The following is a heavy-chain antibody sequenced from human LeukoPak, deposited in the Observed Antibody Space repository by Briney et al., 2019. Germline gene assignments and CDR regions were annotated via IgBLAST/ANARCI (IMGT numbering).Heavy chain of an antibody. CDR3: VKTEDIVVVPAAMPFDY. CDR1: GFTFSSYV. Sequence: PGGSLRLSCSASGFTFSSYVMHWVRQAPGKGLEYVSAISSNGGSTYYADSVKGRFTISRDNSKNTLYLQMSSLRAEDTAVYYCVKTEDIVVVPAAMPFDYWGQGTLVTVSS. J-gene: IGHJ4*02. D-gene: IGHD2-2*01. CDR2: ISSNGGST. V-gene: IGHV3-64D*06.